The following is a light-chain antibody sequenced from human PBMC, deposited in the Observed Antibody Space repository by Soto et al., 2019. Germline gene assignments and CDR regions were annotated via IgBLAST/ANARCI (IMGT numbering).Light chain of an antibody. V-gene: IGKV3-20*01. CDR1: QSVSSSY. Sequence: EIVLTQSPGTLSLSPGERATLSCRASQSVSSSYLAWYQQKPGQAPRLLIYGASSRATGIPDRFSGSGSGIDFTLTINRLEPEDFAVYYCQQYGSSGYTFGQGTKLEIK. J-gene: IGKJ2*01. CDR2: GAS. CDR3: QQYGSSGYT.